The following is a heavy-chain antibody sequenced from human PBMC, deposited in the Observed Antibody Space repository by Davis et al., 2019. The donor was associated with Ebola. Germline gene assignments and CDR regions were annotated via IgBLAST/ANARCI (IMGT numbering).Heavy chain of an antibody. V-gene: IGHV3-15*01. CDR3: TTPVPADDY. CDR1: GFTFSNAW. J-gene: IGHJ4*02. D-gene: IGHD2-2*01. Sequence: GESLKISCAASGFTFSNAWMSWVRQAPGKGLEWVGRIKSKTDGGTTDYAAPVKGRFTISRDDSKNTLYLQMNSLKTEDIAVYYCTTPVPADDYWGQGTLVTVSS. CDR2: IKSKTDGGTT.